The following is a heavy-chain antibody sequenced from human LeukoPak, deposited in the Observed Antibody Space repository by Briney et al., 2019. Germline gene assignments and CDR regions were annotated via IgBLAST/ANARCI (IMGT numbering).Heavy chain of an antibody. D-gene: IGHD6-6*01. CDR1: GGTFSSYA. Sequence: PGSSVKVSCEVSGGTFSSYAISWVRQAPGQGLEWMGGIIPIFGTANYAQKFQGRVTITTDESTSTAYMELSSLRSEDTAVYYCARALAAARPGYYYYYMDVWGKGTTVTVSS. J-gene: IGHJ6*03. V-gene: IGHV1-69*05. CDR2: IIPIFGTA. CDR3: ARALAAARPGYYYYYMDV.